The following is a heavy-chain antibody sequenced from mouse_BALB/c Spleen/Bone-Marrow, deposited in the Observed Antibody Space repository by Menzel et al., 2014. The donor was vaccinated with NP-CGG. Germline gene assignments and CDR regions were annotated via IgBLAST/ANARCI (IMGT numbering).Heavy chain of an antibody. CDR1: GYTFSNYW. CDR2: IYPGNRDT. Sequence: VQLQQSGTVLARPGAAVKMSCKASGYTFSNYWMHWVKQRPGQGLEWIGTIYPGNRDTTYNQKFKGKAKLTAVTSTSTAYMELSSLTNEDSAVYYCTTLARSDFDYWGQGTTLTVSS. CDR3: TTLARSDFDY. J-gene: IGHJ2*01. V-gene: IGHV1-5*01. D-gene: IGHD3-1*01.